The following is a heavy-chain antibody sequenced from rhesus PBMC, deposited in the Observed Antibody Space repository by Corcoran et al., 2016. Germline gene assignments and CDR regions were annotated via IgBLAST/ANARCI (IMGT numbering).Heavy chain of an antibody. Sequence: EVQLVESGGGLAKPGESLRLSCAPSGFTFSRSWMPWVRQAPGKGLEWISGISSGGENTFYADSVRTRFTIFRENAKNTLYLQMNGLRGEDTAVYFCTRTSQGPPDYWGRGVLVTVSS. D-gene: IGHD2-15*01. V-gene: IGHV3-14*01. CDR2: ISSGGENT. CDR1: GFTFSRSW. CDR3: TRTSQGPPDY. J-gene: IGHJ4*01.